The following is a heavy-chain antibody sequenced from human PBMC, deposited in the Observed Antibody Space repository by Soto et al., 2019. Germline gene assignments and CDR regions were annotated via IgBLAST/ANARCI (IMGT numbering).Heavy chain of an antibody. Sequence: PGGSLRLSCAASGFTFSSYGMHWVRQAPGKGLEWVAVISYDGSNKYYADSVKGRFTISRDNSKNTLYLQMNSLRAEDTAVYYCAKDDYSYGIQYYFDYWGQGT. CDR2: ISYDGSNK. D-gene: IGHD5-18*01. V-gene: IGHV3-30*18. J-gene: IGHJ4*02. CDR1: GFTFSSYG. CDR3: AKDDYSYGIQYYFDY.